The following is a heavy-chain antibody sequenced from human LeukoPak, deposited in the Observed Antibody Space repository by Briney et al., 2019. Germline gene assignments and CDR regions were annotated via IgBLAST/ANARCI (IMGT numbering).Heavy chain of an antibody. V-gene: IGHV1-2*02. CDR3: AREMYDASGRNFDY. CDR1: GYTFTGYY. D-gene: IGHD3-22*01. CDR2: INPNSGGT. Sequence: ASVKVSCKASGYTFTGYYMHWVGQAPGQGLEWMGWINPNSGGTNYAQNFQGRVTMTRDTSIITAYMELSRLRSDDTAVYYCAREMYDASGRNFDYWGQGTLVTVSS. J-gene: IGHJ4*02.